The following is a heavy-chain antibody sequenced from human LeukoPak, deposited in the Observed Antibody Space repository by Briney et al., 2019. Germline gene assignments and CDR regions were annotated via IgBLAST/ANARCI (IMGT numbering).Heavy chain of an antibody. CDR3: ARDQSLLYFDY. CDR2: TWYDGSNK. V-gene: IGHV3-33*01. CDR1: GFTFSSYG. J-gene: IGHJ4*02. D-gene: IGHD2-15*01. Sequence: PGGSLRLSCAASGFTFSSYGMHWVRRAPGKGLEWVALTWYDGSNKSYGDSVKGRFTISRDNSKNTLYLQMSSLRAEDTAVYYCARDQSLLYFDYWGQGTLVTVSS.